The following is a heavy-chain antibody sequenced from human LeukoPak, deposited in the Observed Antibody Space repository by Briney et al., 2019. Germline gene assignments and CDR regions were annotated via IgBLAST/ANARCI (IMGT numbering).Heavy chain of an antibody. CDR1: GFTFSSYA. CDR2: ISSNGGST. Sequence: GGSLRLSCAASGFTFSSYAMHWVRQAPGKGLEYVSAISSNGGSTYYANSVKGRFTISRDNSKNTLYLQMGSLRAEDMAVYYCARDYYGGNPYWYFDLWGRGTLVTVSS. J-gene: IGHJ2*01. CDR3: ARDYYGGNPYWYFDL. D-gene: IGHD4-23*01. V-gene: IGHV3-64*01.